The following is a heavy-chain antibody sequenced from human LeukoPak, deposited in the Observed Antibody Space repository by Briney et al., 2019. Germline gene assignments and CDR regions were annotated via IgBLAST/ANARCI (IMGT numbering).Heavy chain of an antibody. D-gene: IGHD3-10*01. J-gene: IGHJ6*03. Sequence: GGSLRLSCAASGFTFSRYWMHWVRQAPGKGLVWVSRINSDGSSTSYADSVKGRFTISRDNAKNTLYLQMNSLGVEDTAVYHCASRGSHYYYYMDVWGKGTTVTVSS. V-gene: IGHV3-74*01. CDR1: GFTFSRYW. CDR2: INSDGSST. CDR3: ASRGSHYYYYMDV.